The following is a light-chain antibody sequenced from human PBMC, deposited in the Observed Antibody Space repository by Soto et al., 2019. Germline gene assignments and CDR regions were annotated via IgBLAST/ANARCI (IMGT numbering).Light chain of an antibody. CDR1: QSVSSS. Sequence: FVVTQSPDTRSLSPGETATLSCRASQSVSSSVAWYQHKPGQSPRLVVYSGYKRSPGIPSRFSGSGSGTEFTLTISSLQPDDFATYYCQQYNSYLWTFGQGTKVDIK. CDR2: SGY. CDR3: QQYNSYLWT. J-gene: IGKJ1*01. V-gene: IGKV3-15*01.